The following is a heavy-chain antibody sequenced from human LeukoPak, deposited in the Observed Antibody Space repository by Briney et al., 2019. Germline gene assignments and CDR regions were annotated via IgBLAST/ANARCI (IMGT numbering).Heavy chain of an antibody. CDR2: INHSGST. D-gene: IGHD3-10*01. Sequence: SETLSLTCAVYGGSFSGYYWSWIRQPPGKGLEWIGEINHSGSTNYNPSLKSRVTISVDTSKNQFSLKLSSVTAADTAVYYCASRLYYYGSGTPFGYWDQGTLVTVSS. V-gene: IGHV4-34*01. CDR3: ASRLYYYGSGTPFGY. CDR1: GGSFSGYY. J-gene: IGHJ4*02.